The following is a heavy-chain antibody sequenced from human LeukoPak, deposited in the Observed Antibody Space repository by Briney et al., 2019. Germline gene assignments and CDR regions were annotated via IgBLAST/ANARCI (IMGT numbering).Heavy chain of an antibody. CDR3: AGGNYYYSNIDV. CDR2: IYYSGST. Sequence: SETLSLTCTVSGGSISSHYWSWIRQPPGKGLEWVGYIYYSGSTNYNPSLKSRVTISVDTSKNQFSLKLSSVTAADTAVYYCAGGNYYYSNIDVWGKGTTVTVSS. CDR1: GGSISSHY. J-gene: IGHJ6*03. V-gene: IGHV4-59*11.